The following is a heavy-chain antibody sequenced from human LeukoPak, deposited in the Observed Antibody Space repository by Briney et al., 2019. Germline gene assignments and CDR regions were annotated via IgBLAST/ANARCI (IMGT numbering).Heavy chain of an antibody. CDR2: ISGSGRST. J-gene: IGHJ4*02. D-gene: IGHD2-2*02. CDR1: GFTFSSYV. Sequence: PGGSLRLSCAASGFTFSSYVTSWVRQAPGKGLEWVSVISGSGRSTYYTDSVKGRFTISRDNSKNTLYLQVTSLRAEDTAVYYCAKGNSEYCSSTSCYIDYWGQGTLVTVSS. V-gene: IGHV3-23*01. CDR3: AKGNSEYCSSTSCYIDY.